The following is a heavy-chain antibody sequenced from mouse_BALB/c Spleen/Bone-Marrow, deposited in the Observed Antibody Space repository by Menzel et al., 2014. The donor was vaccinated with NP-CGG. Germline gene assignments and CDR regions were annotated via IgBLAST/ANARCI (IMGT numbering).Heavy chain of an antibody. V-gene: IGHV5-12-2*01. J-gene: IGHJ2*01. CDR1: GFTFSSYT. Sequence: EVMLVESGGGLVQPGGSLKLSCAASGFTFSSYTMSWIRQTPEKRLEWVAYISGGGGRAYYPDTVKGRFTISRDNAKNTLYLQMSSLKSEDTAMYYCARQLDSSGYVLDYWGQGTTLTVSS. CDR2: ISGGGGRA. D-gene: IGHD3-2*01. CDR3: ARQLDSSGYVLDY.